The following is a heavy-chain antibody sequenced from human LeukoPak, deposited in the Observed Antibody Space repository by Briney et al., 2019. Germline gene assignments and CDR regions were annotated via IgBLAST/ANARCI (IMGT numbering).Heavy chain of an antibody. J-gene: IGHJ3*02. Sequence: GSLRLSCAVSGITFSSYTMSWIRQPPGKGLEWIGEINHSGSTNYNPSLKSRVTISVDTSKNQFSLKLSSVTAADTAVYYCARHGWLDAFDIWGQGTMVTVSS. D-gene: IGHD5-24*01. CDR3: ARHGWLDAFDI. V-gene: IGHV4-34*01. CDR1: GITFSSYT. CDR2: INHSGST.